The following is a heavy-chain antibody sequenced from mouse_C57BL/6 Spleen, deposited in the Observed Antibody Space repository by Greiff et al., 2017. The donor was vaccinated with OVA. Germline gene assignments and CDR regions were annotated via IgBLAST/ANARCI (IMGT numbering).Heavy chain of an antibody. CDR1: GFTIKNTY. J-gene: IGHJ2*01. CDR3: ARDDPYFDY. Sequence: EVQLQQSVAELVRPGASVKLSCTASGFTIKNTYMHWVKQRPEQGLEWIGRIDPANGNTKYAPKFQGKATITADTSSNTAYLQLSSLTSEDTAIYYCARDDPYFDYWGQGTTLTVSS. V-gene: IGHV14-3*01. CDR2: IDPANGNT.